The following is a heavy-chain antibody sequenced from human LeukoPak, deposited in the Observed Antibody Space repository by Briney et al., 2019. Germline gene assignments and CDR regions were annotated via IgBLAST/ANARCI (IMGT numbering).Heavy chain of an antibody. V-gene: IGHV1-18*01. CDR1: GYTFTRYG. CDR2: ISAYNGNT. CDR3: ARGSLYYYDSSGYYGY. J-gene: IGHJ4*02. Sequence: GASVKVSCKASGYTFTRYGISWVRQAPGQGLEWMGWISAYNGNTNYAQKLQGRVTMTTDTSTSTAYMELRSLRSDDTAVYYCARGSLYYYDSSGYYGYWGQGTLVTVSS. D-gene: IGHD3-22*01.